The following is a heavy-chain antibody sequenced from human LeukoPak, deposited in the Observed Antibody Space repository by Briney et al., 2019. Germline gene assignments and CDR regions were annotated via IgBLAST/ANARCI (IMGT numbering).Heavy chain of an antibody. D-gene: IGHD6-13*01. CDR1: GGSISSYY. Sequence: SETLSLTCTVSGGSISSYYWSWIRQPPGKGLEWIGYIYYSGSTNYNPSLKSRVTISVDTSKNQFSLKLSSVTAADTAVYYCARYSSSWYGVYYYYGMDVWGQGTTVTVSS. J-gene: IGHJ6*02. CDR3: ARYSSSWYGVYYYYGMDV. V-gene: IGHV4-59*08. CDR2: IYYSGST.